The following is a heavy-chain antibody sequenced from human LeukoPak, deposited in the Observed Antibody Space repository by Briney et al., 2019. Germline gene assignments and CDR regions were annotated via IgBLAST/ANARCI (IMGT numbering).Heavy chain of an antibody. V-gene: IGHV1-2*02. CDR2: INPNSGGT. D-gene: IGHD2-2*01. Sequence: ASVKVSCKASGYTFTCYYMHWVRQAPGQGLEWMGWINPNSGGTNYAQKFQGRVTMTRDTSISTAYMELSRLRSDDTAVYYCARGYCSSTSCYCGDWGQGTLVTVSS. CDR1: GYTFTCYY. J-gene: IGHJ4*02. CDR3: ARGYCSSTSCYCGD.